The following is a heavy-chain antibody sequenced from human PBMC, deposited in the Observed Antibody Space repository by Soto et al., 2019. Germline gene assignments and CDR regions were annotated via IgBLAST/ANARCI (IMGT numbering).Heavy chain of an antibody. CDR1: GYTFTSYG. CDR3: ARVVVVAANNGFFDY. Sequence: ASVKVSCKASGYTFTSYGISWVRQAPGQGLEWMGWISAYNGNTNYAQKLQGRVTMTTDTSTSTAYMELRSLRSDDTAVYYCARVVVVAANNGFFDYWGQGTLVTVSS. CDR2: ISAYNGNT. D-gene: IGHD2-15*01. J-gene: IGHJ4*02. V-gene: IGHV1-18*04.